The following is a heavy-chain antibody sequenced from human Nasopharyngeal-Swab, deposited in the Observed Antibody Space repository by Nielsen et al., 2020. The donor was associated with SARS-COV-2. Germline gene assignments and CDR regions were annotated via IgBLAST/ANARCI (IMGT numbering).Heavy chain of an antibody. V-gene: IGHV3-23*01. Sequence: GESLKISCVASGFTFSSYAMSWVRQAPGKGLNWVSAISGAGSSTYYADSVKGRFIISRDNSKNTLYLQMNSLRAEDTALYYCVKGGYLHDYINYGDWFDPWGLGTLVTVSS. CDR3: VKGGYLHDYINYGDWFDP. CDR1: GFTFSSYA. J-gene: IGHJ5*02. D-gene: IGHD4-11*01. CDR2: ISGAGSST.